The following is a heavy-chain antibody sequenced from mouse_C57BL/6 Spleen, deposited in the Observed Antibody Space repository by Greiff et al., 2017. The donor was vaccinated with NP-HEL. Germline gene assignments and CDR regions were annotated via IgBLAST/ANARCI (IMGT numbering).Heavy chain of an antibody. CDR3: AREKNLTGFGD. V-gene: IGHV1-69*01. J-gene: IGHJ3*01. CDR1: GYTFTSYW. D-gene: IGHD3-3*01. CDR2: IDPSDSYT. Sequence: VQLQQPGAELVMPGASVKLSCKASGYTFTSYWMHWVKQRPGQGLEWIGEIDPSDSYTNYNQQFKGKSTLTVDKSSSTAYMELNRLTSEDSAVYYCAREKNLTGFGDRGQGHLVT.